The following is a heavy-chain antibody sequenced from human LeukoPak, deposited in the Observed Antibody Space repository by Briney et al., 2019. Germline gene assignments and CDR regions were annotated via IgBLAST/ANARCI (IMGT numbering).Heavy chain of an antibody. D-gene: IGHD6-19*01. CDR2: IYASGST. CDR1: GDSFSRYY. V-gene: IGHV4-4*07. CDR3: AGRDQATGWSFDY. J-gene: IGHJ4*02. Sequence: SETLSLTCVVSGDSFSRYYWSRIRQPAGKGLEWIGQIYASGSTIYNPSLASRVTLSIDTTQKQFSLKVRSVTAADTAVYYCAGRDQATGWSFDYWGQGSQVIVSS.